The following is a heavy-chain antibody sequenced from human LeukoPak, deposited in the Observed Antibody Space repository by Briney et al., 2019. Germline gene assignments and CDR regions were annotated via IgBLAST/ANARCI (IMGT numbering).Heavy chain of an antibody. CDR1: GYTFTSYG. CDR2: ISAYNGNT. Sequence: ASVKVSCKAPGYTFTSYGISWVRQAPGQGLEWMGWISAYNGNTNYAQKLQGRVTMTTDTSTSTAYMELRSLRSDDTAVYYCARGITMVRGVHRYYYYYMDVWGKGTTVTVSS. J-gene: IGHJ6*03. V-gene: IGHV1-18*01. CDR3: ARGITMVRGVHRYYYYYMDV. D-gene: IGHD3-10*01.